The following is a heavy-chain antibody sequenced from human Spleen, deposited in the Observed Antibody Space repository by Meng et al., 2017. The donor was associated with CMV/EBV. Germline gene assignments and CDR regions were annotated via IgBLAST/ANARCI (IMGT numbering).Heavy chain of an antibody. CDR2: ITPVFETA. CDR3: ARGPRIIVGGVIIWPLED. Sequence: FSISSFMWVRQAPGQGLEWMGRITPVFETADYAQKFTVRVTITMDDSATTAYMEMTILGSEDTAVYFCARGPRIIVGGVIIWPLEDWGQGTLVTVSS. J-gene: IGHJ4*02. D-gene: IGHD3-10*01. CDR1: FSISS. V-gene: IGHV1-69*05.